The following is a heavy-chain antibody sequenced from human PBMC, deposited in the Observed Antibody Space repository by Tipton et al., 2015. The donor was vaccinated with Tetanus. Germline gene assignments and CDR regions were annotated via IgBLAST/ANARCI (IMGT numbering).Heavy chain of an antibody. CDR3: ATTGRERWLPMIFDS. V-gene: IGHV3-21*01. Sequence: SLRLSCAASGFSFSTYTLNWVRQTPGKGLEWVSSISGTGNIVKDADSVRGRFTISRDNAKNSLFLQMNGLRVDDTAVYFCATTGRERWLPMIFDSWGRGTLVTVSS. J-gene: IGHJ4*01. D-gene: IGHD5-24*01. CDR2: ISGTGNIV. CDR1: GFSFSTYT.